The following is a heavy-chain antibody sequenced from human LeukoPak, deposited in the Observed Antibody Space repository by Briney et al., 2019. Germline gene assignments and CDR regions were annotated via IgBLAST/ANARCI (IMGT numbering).Heavy chain of an antibody. Sequence: APVKVSCKASGYTLTGYYMHWVRQAPGHGLEWMGRINPNSGGTNYAQKFQSRVTMTRDTSISTAYMELSRLRADDTAAYYCARDQKEVLDYWGQRTLVTVSS. V-gene: IGHV1-2*06. J-gene: IGHJ4*02. CDR2: INPNSGGT. CDR1: GYTLTGYY. CDR3: ARDQKEVLDY.